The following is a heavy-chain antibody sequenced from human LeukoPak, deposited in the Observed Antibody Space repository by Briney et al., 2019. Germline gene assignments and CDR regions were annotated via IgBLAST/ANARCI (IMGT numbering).Heavy chain of an antibody. Sequence: GVSLRLSCATSGLTFSRSDMHWVRQVTGKGLEWVSAIGSRGDTDYPDSVKGRFTISRKNARNSLFLQMNNLRAEDTAVYYCARESWAESFSGTYYNWFDYWGQGTLVTVSS. V-gene: IGHV3-13*01. CDR1: GLTFSRSD. CDR3: ARESWAESFSGTYYNWFDY. J-gene: IGHJ4*02. D-gene: IGHD3-10*01. CDR2: IGSRGDT.